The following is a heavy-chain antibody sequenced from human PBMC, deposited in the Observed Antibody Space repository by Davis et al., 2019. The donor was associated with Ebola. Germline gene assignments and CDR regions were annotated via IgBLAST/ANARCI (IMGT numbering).Heavy chain of an antibody. V-gene: IGHV4-34*01. CDR1: GGSFSGYY. CDR3: ARLRGYCSSTSCYYYYDMDV. D-gene: IGHD2-2*01. CDR2: INHSGST. J-gene: IGHJ6*02. Sequence: MPSETLSLTCAVYGGSFSGYYWSWIRQPPEKGLEWIGEINHSGSTNYNPSLKSRVTISVDTSKNQFSLKLSSVTAADTAVYYCARLRGYCSSTSCYYYYDMDVWGQGTTVTVSS.